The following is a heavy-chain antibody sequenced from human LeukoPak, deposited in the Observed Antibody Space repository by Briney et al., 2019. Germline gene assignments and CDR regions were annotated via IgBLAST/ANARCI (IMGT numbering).Heavy chain of an antibody. D-gene: IGHD3-10*01. J-gene: IGHJ4*02. CDR1: GGSIISSYF. V-gene: IGHV4-4*07. CDR2: IYNTGST. CDR3: AKYASGSLVV. Sequence: SETLSLTCTVSGGSIISSYFWSWTRQPAGKGLEWIGRIYNTGSTDFNPSLKSRVTMSVDTSKNQFSLKLSSVTAAGTAVYYCAKYASGSLVVWGQGTLVTVSS.